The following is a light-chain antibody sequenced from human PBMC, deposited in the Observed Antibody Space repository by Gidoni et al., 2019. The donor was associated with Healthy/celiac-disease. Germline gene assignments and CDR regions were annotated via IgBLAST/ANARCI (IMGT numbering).Light chain of an antibody. J-gene: IGLJ1*01. CDR2: EVS. V-gene: IGLV2-14*01. Sequence: QSALPQPASVSGSPVQSLTISCTGTSSDVGGYNYVSWYQQHTGKAPKLMIYEVSNRPSGVSNRFSGSKSGNTASLTISGLQAEDEADYYCSSYTSSSTYVFGTGTKVTVL. CDR3: SSYTSSSTYV. CDR1: SSDVGGYNY.